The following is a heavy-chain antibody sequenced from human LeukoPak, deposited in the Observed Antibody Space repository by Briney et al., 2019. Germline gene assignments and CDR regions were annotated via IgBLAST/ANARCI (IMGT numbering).Heavy chain of an antibody. CDR1: GYTFTNYY. Sequence: VASVKVSCKASGYTFTNYYMHWVRQAPGQGLEWMGIINPSGGSTSYAQKFQGRVTMTRDMSTSTVYMELSSLRSEDTAVYYCASEVTMVRGVPGAFDIWGQGTMVTVSS. D-gene: IGHD3-10*01. CDR3: ASEVTMVRGVPGAFDI. V-gene: IGHV1-46*01. CDR2: INPSGGST. J-gene: IGHJ3*02.